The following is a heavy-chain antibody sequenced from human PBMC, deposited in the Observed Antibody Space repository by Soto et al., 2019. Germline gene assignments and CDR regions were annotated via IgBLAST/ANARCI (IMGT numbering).Heavy chain of an antibody. D-gene: IGHD1-1*01. V-gene: IGHV4-59*01. CDR1: GGSTSDSY. CDR2: IHHRGSI. J-gene: IGHJ5*01. Sequence: QVQLQESGPGLVKPSETLSLTCSVSGGSTSDSYWSWIRQPPGKGLAWIANIHHRGSIYYNPSLTSRATISIATSKNHFSLNLASVTGADTAVYYCARGYDWFDPWGQGTLVTVSS. CDR3: ARGYDWFDP.